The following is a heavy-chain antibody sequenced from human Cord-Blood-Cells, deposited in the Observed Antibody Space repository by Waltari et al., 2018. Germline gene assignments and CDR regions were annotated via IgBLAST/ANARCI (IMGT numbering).Heavy chain of an antibody. CDR1: GGSLSSHA. CDR3: ARGGMITFGGVIAYYFDY. V-gene: IGHV1-69*06. CDR2: INPIFGTA. D-gene: IGHD3-16*02. Sequence: QVQLVQSGAEVKTPGSLAQVSCKASGGSLSSHAISWVRQAPGPGLEWMGGINPIFGTANYAQKFQGRVTITADKSTSTAYMELSSLRSEDTAVYYCARGGMITFGGVIAYYFDYWGQGTLVTVSS. J-gene: IGHJ4*02.